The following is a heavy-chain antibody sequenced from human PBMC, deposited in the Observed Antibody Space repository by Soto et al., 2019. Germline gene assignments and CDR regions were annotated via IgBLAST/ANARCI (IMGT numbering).Heavy chain of an antibody. CDR3: ARAKAGIAAAGTLDY. J-gene: IGHJ4*02. V-gene: IGHV1-69*13. Sequence: AASVKVSCKASGGTFSSYAISWVRQAPGQGLEWMGGIIPIFGTANYAQKFQGRVTITADESTSTAYMELSSLRSEDTAVYYCARAKAGIAAAGTLDYWGQGTLVTVSS. CDR2: IIPIFGTA. CDR1: GGTFSSYA. D-gene: IGHD6-13*01.